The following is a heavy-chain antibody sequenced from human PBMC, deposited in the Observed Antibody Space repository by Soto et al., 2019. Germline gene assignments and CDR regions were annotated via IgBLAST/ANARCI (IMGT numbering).Heavy chain of an antibody. J-gene: IGHJ6*02. CDR1: GDSVSSNSAA. D-gene: IGHD6-6*01. V-gene: IGHV6-1*01. CDR2: TYYRSKWYN. CDR3: ARDHCGVAARRSGSYYYYGMDV. Sequence: PSQTLSLTCAISGDSVSSNSAAWNWIRQSPSRGLEWLGRTYYRSKWYNDYAVSVKSRITINPDTSKNQFSLQLNSVTPEDTAVYYCARDHCGVAARRSGSYYYYGMDVWGQGTTVTVSS.